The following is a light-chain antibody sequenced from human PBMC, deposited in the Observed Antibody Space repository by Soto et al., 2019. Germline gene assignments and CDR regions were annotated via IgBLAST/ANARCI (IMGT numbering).Light chain of an antibody. V-gene: IGKV3-20*01. Sequence: EFVLTQSPGTLSLSPGERAILSCRASQSVTSTYIAWYQQKPGQAPRLLIYGASSRATGIPDRFSGSGSGTDFTLTISRLEAEDFAVYYCQQYGSSPLYTFGQGTKLEIK. CDR3: QQYGSSPLYT. CDR1: QSVTSTY. J-gene: IGKJ2*01. CDR2: GAS.